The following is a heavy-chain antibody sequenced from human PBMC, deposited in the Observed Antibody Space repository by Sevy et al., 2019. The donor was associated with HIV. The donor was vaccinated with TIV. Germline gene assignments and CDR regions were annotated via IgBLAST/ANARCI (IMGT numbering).Heavy chain of an antibody. CDR3: ARDAITLTMVRGVIPPNWFDP. D-gene: IGHD3-10*01. Sequence: ASVKVSCKASGYTFTSYGISWVRQAPGQGLEWMGWISAYNGNTNYAQKLQGRVTMTTDTSTSTAYMELRSLRSDDTAVYYCARDAITLTMVRGVIPPNWFDPWGPGTLVTVSS. V-gene: IGHV1-18*01. J-gene: IGHJ5*02. CDR1: GYTFTSYG. CDR2: ISAYNGNT.